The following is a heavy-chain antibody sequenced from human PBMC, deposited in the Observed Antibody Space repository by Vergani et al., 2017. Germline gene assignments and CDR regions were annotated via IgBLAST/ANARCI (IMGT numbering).Heavy chain of an antibody. Sequence: QVQLVQSGAEVKKPGSSVKVSCKASGGPFSSYAISWVRQAPGQGLEWMGRIIPILGIANYAQKFQGRVTSTADKAPSTAYMELSSLRSEDTAVYYCAREPRYYDDSSGYSSPFDYWGQGTLVTVSS. CDR3: AREPRYYDDSSGYSSPFDY. CDR1: GGPFSSYA. V-gene: IGHV1-69*04. J-gene: IGHJ4*02. CDR2: IIPILGIA. D-gene: IGHD3-22*01.